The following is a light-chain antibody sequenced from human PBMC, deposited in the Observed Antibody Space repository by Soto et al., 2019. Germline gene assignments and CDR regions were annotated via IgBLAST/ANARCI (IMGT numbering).Light chain of an antibody. J-gene: IGLJ2*01. CDR3: SSYGASSTL. CDR1: SSDIGSYNY. Sequence: QSALTQPASLSGSPGQSINISCTGTSSDIGSYNYISWYQQHPGKAPKLMIFDVSYRPSGISDRFSGSKSGNTASLTISGLQPEDEADYYCSSYGASSTLFGGGTKVTVL. CDR2: DVS. V-gene: IGLV2-14*03.